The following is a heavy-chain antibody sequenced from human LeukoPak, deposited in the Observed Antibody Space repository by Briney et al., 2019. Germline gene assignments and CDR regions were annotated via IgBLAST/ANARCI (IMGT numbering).Heavy chain of an antibody. J-gene: IGHJ3*02. CDR2: IYYSGST. Sequence: PSETLSLTCTVSGGSISSSSYYWGWIRQPPGKGLEGIGSIYYSGSTYYNPSLKSRVTISVDTSKNQFSLKLSSVTAADTAVYYCASSGAYYYDSSGYSHYAFDIWGQGTMVTVSS. CDR3: ASSGAYYYDSSGYSHYAFDI. V-gene: IGHV4-39*07. D-gene: IGHD3-22*01. CDR1: GGSISSSSYY.